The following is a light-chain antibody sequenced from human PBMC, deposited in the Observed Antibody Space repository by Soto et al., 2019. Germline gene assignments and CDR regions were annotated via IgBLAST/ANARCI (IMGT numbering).Light chain of an antibody. V-gene: IGKV3-20*01. CDR3: QQYGSSAPCS. Sequence: EIVLTQSPGTLSLSAGQRATLSCRASRAISSTFLTWYQQIPGQAPRLLIYSTSNRATGIPDRFSGSGSGTDFTLTISRLEPEDSAVYFCQQYGSSAPCSFGQGTKLEIK. J-gene: IGKJ2*04. CDR1: RAISSTF. CDR2: STS.